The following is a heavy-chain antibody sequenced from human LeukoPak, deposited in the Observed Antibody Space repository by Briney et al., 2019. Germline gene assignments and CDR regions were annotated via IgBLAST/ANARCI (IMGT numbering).Heavy chain of an antibody. V-gene: IGHV3-30*02. CDR3: AIYPRAYYNYYYMDV. J-gene: IGHJ6*03. D-gene: IGHD5/OR15-5a*01. CDR2: IRYDGSNK. CDR1: GFTFSSYW. Sequence: GGSLRLSCAASGFTFSSYWMSWVRQAPGKGLEWVAFIRYDGSNKYYADSVKGRFTISRDNSKNTLYLQMNSLRAEDTAVYYCAIYPRAYYNYYYMDVWGKGTTVTISS.